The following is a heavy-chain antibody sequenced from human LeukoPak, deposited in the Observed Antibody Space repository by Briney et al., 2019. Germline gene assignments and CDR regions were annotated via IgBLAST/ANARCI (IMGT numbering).Heavy chain of an antibody. CDR2: ISSSGSTI. Sequence: PGGSLRLSCAASGFTFSSYAMNWVRPAPGKGLERGSYISSSGSTIYYADSVKGRFPISRDHAKNSLYLQMNSLRAEDTAVYYCARDQARDGYNGAFDIWGQGTMVTVSS. J-gene: IGHJ3*02. D-gene: IGHD5-24*01. CDR3: ARDQARDGYNGAFDI. V-gene: IGHV3-48*03. CDR1: GFTFSSYA.